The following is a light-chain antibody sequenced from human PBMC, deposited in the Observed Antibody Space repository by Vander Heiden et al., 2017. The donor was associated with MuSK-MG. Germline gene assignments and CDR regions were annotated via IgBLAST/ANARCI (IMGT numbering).Light chain of an antibody. Sequence: SYELTQPLSVSVALGQPASIACGGNNIGSKNVHWYQQKPGQAPVLVIYRDGNRPSGIPERFSGSNSGNTATLTISRAQAGDETDYYCQVWDSSTAWVFGGGTKLTVL. V-gene: IGLV3-9*01. CDR2: RDG. CDR3: QVWDSSTAWV. J-gene: IGLJ3*02. CDR1: NIGSKN.